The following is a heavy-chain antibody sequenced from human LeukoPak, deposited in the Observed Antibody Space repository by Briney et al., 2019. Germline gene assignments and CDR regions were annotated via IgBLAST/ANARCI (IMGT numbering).Heavy chain of an antibody. Sequence: GGSLRLSCAASGFTVSTNYVTWVRQAPGKGLEWVSVIYSNGNTYYADSVKGRFTISRDNYKNTVYLQMNSLRAEDTAVYYCAREPPYFDTSGYYLDWGLGTLVSVSS. CDR1: GFTVSTNY. V-gene: IGHV3-66*01. CDR2: IYSNGNT. CDR3: AREPPYFDTSGYYLD. D-gene: IGHD3-22*01. J-gene: IGHJ4*02.